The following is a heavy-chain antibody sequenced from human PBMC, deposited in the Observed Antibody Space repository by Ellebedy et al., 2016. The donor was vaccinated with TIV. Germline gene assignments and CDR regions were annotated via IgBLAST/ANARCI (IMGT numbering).Heavy chain of an antibody. CDR2: VSHDGRNK. D-gene: IGHD2-15*01. J-gene: IGHJ4*02. Sequence: GGSLRLSCVSSGFNFSDHGMHWVRQAPGKGLEWVAEVSHDGRNKIYLESVKGRFTISRDNSENTLFLQVSSLRREDTAVYYCARVPCRGACHPYFFDNWGQGTLVTVSS. V-gene: IGHV3-30*03. CDR1: GFNFSDHG. CDR3: ARVPCRGACHPYFFDN.